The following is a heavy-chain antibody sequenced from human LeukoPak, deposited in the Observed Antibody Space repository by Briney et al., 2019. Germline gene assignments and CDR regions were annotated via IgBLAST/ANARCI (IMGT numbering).Heavy chain of an antibody. J-gene: IGHJ3*02. V-gene: IGHV4-34*01. CDR2: INHSGST. CDR3: ARSVAAAGNDAFDI. D-gene: IGHD6-13*01. CDR1: GGSFSGYY. Sequence: SETLSLTCAVYGGSFSGYYWSWIRQPPGKGLEWIGEINHSGSTNYNPSLKSRVTISVDTSKNQSSLKLSSVTAADTAVYYCARSVAAAGNDAFDIWGQGTMVTVSS.